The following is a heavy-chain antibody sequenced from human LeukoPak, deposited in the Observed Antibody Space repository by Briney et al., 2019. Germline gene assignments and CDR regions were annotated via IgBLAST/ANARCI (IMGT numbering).Heavy chain of an antibody. CDR3: ARDHYGDKDYYYYGMDV. D-gene: IGHD4-17*01. CDR1: GYTFTGYY. CDR2: INPNSGGT. Sequence: GASVKVSCKASGYTFTGYYMHWVRQAPGQGLEWMGWINPNSGGTNYAQKFQGWVTMTRDTSISTAYMELSGLRSDDTAVYYCARDHYGDKDYYYYGMDVWGQGTTVTVSS. J-gene: IGHJ6*02. V-gene: IGHV1-2*04.